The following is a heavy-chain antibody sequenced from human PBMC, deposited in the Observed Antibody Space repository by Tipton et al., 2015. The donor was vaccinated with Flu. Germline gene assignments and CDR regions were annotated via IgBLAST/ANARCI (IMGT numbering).Heavy chain of an antibody. CDR1: GFAFSSYA. J-gene: IGHJ2*01. Sequence: SLRLSCAASGFAFSSYAMSWVRQAPGKGLEWVSSISGSGVGTYYADSVMGRFTISRDNSKNTLYLQMNSLRAEDTALYYCAKDPFYGDSVSWYFDLWGRGTLVTVSS. CDR2: ISGSGVGT. D-gene: IGHD4-17*01. CDR3: AKDPFYGDSVSWYFDL. V-gene: IGHV3-23*01.